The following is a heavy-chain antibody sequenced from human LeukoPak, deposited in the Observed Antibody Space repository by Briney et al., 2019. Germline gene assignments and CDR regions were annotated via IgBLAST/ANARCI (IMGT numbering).Heavy chain of an antibody. CDR1: GFTFSSYS. V-gene: IGHV3-48*01. CDR3: ARDYCSSTSCYALDYYYYMDV. D-gene: IGHD2-2*01. Sequence: GGSLRLFCAASGFTFSSYSMNWVRQAPGKGLEWVSYISSSSSTIYYADSVKGRFTISRDNAKNSLYLQMNSLRAEDTAVYYCARDYCSSTSCYALDYYYYMDVWGKGTTVTVSS. J-gene: IGHJ6*03. CDR2: ISSSSSTI.